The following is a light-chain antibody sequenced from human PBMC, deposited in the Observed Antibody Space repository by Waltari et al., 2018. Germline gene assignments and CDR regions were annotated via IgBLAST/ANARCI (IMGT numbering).Light chain of an antibody. V-gene: IGLV2-14*03. CDR3: MSYTTSTTVI. CDR1: SSDIGAYYN. CDR2: DVN. Sequence: QSALTQPASVSGSPGQSITISFPGTSSDIGAYYNFSWYQQCPGKAPELIIYDVNSRPSGVSSRFSGSKSGTTASLTISGLQFEDEADYYCMSYTTSTTVIFGGGTKLTVL. J-gene: IGLJ2*01.